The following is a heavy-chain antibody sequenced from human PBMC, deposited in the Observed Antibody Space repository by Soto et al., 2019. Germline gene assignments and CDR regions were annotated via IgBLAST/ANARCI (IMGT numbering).Heavy chain of an antibody. CDR1: GGSISSYY. J-gene: IGHJ4*02. CDR2: IYYSGST. D-gene: IGHD3-10*01. Sequence: QVQLQESGPGLVKPSETLSLTCTVSGGSISSYYWSWIRQPPGKGLEWIGYIYYSGSTNYNPSPXRXVXVXIDTSKNQSSLKLSSVTAADTAVYYCARLWGWFGDYWGQGTLVTVSS. V-gene: IGHV4-59*08. CDR3: ARLWGWFGDY.